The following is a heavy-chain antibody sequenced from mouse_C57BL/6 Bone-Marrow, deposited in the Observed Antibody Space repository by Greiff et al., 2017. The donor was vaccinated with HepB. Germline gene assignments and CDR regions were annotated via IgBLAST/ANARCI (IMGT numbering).Heavy chain of an antibody. D-gene: IGHD1-1*01. CDR2: IYPGGGYT. J-gene: IGHJ1*03. CDR1: GYTFTNYW. V-gene: IGHV1-63*01. CDR3: ARRGVDYYDREYFDV. Sequence: QVQLKQSGAELVRPGTSVKMSCKASGYTFTNYWIGWAKQRPGHGLEWIGDIYPGGGYTNYNEKFKGKATLTADKSSSTAYMQFSSLTSEDSAIYYCARRGVDYYDREYFDVWGTGTTVTVSS.